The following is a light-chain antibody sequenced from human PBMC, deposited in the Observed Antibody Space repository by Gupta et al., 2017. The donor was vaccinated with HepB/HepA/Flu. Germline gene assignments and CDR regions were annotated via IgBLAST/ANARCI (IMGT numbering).Light chain of an antibody. J-gene: IGLJ2*01. CDR1: KLGDKY. CDR2: QDS. Sequence: SYELTQPPSVSVSPGQTARITCSGDKLGDKYACWYQQKPGQSPVLVIYQDSKRPSGIPERFSGSNSGNTATLTISGTQAMDEADYYCQAWDSSIHVVFGGGTKLTVL. V-gene: IGLV3-1*01. CDR3: QAWDSSIHVV.